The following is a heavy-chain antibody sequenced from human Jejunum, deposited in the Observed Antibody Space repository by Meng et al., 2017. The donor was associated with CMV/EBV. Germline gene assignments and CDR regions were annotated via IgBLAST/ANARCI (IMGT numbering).Heavy chain of an antibody. D-gene: IGHD1-1*01. V-gene: IGHV3-23*01. CDR3: AKLTTN. CDR2: ITGSGAST. J-gene: IGHJ4*02. Sequence: MSLSCTLYSFTLSNSAVSWARQAPGKGLEWVSTITGSGASTYYAESVKGRFTISRDSSKKTLYLQMDSLRADDTAVYYCAKLTTNWGQGTLVTVSS. CDR1: SFTLSNSA.